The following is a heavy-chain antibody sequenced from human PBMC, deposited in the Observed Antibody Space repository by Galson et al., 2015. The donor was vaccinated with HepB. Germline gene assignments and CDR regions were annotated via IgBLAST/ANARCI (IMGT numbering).Heavy chain of an antibody. CDR1: GYTFTGYY. Sequence: SVKVSCKASGYTFTGYYMHWVRQAPGQGLEWMGRIHRPLLGTNYAQKFQGRVTITRDTSISTAYMELSRLRSDDTAVYYCARDRTYSSICYHVQTFHLWGPGTLVTVAS. CDR3: ARDRTYSSICYHVQTFHL. CDR2: IHRPLLGT. J-gene: IGHJ2*01. V-gene: IGHV1-2*06. D-gene: IGHD6-13*01.